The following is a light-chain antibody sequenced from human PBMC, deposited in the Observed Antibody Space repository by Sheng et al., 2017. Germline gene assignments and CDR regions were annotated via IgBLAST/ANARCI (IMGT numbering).Light chain of an antibody. Sequence: EIVLTQSPDTLSLSPGERATLSCRASQSLRTDNYLAWYQKRPGQAPRLLIFDASSRATGIPDRFSGSGSGTDFTLTIRRLEPEDFAVYYCQHYDPSFITFGPGTKVDIK. CDR2: DAS. J-gene: IGKJ3*01. CDR3: QHYDPSFIT. V-gene: IGKV3-20*01. CDR1: QSLRTDNY.